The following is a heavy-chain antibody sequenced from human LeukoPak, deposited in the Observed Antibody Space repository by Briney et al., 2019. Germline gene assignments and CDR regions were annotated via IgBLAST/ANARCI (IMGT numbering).Heavy chain of an antibody. CDR1: GVTFSSAW. Sequence: GGSLRLSCAGSGVTFSSAWMNWVRQAPGAGLEWVARIKTNTDVGTIDYAAPVKGRFTISRDDSENTLYLQMNSLKTEDTALYYCTTNDAFDIWGQGTMVTVSS. V-gene: IGHV3-15*01. J-gene: IGHJ3*02. CDR2: IKTNTDVGTI. CDR3: TTNDAFDI.